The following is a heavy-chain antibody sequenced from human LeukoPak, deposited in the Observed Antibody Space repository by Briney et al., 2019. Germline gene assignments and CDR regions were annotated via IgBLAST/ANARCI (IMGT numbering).Heavy chain of an antibody. Sequence: ASVKVSCKASGYTFTGYYMHWVRQAPGQGLVWMGWINPNSGGTNYAQKFQGRVTMTRDTSISTAYMELSRLRSDDTAVYYCARGGGIAARPGNWFDPWGQGTLVTVSS. CDR2: INPNSGGT. V-gene: IGHV1-2*02. J-gene: IGHJ5*02. CDR1: GYTFTGYY. D-gene: IGHD6-6*01. CDR3: ARGGGIAARPGNWFDP.